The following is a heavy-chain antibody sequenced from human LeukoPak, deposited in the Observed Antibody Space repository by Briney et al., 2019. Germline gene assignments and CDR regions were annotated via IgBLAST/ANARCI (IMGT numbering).Heavy chain of an antibody. CDR2: IIPIFGTA. CDR1: GGTFSSYA. Sequence: SVKVSCKASGGTFSSYAISWVRQAPGQGLEWMGGIIPIFGTADYAQKFQGRVTITADESTSTAYMELSSLRSEDTAVYYCASTRRYNWNDVNWFDPWGQGTLVTVSS. CDR3: ASTRRYNWNDVNWFDP. D-gene: IGHD1-1*01. V-gene: IGHV1-69*13. J-gene: IGHJ5*02.